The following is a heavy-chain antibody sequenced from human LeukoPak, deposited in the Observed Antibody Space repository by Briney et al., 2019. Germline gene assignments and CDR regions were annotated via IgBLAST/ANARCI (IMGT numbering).Heavy chain of an antibody. D-gene: IGHD6-19*01. J-gene: IGHJ4*02. CDR2: ISSGSTYI. CDR3: ARWSGSGWNG. Sequence: KPGGSLRLSWTASGFTFSSYSMNWVRQAPGKGLEWVSSISSGSTYIYYADSVKGRFTVSRDNAKNSLYLQMDSLRAGDTAVYYCARWSGSGWNGWGQGTLVTVSS. V-gene: IGHV3-21*01. CDR1: GFTFSSYS.